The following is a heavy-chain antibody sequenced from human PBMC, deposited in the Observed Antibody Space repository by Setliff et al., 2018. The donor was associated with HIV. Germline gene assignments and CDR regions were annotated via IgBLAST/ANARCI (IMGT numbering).Heavy chain of an antibody. CDR3: TTDPSSRGY. J-gene: IGHJ4*02. Sequence: GGSLRLSCAASGFTYSNYAMHWVRQAPGKGLEWMALISYDGSNIHYADSVKGRFTISRDDSKNTLCLQMNSLKTEDTAVYYCTTDPSSRGYWGQGALVTVSS. V-gene: IGHV3-30*07. CDR1: GFTYSNYA. CDR2: ISYDGSNI. D-gene: IGHD6-13*01.